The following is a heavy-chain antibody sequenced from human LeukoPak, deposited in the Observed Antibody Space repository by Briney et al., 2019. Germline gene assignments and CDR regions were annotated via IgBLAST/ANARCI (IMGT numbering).Heavy chain of an antibody. Sequence: GGSLRLSCAASGFTFSGYSMNWVRQAPGKGLEWVSSISSSSGYIYHADSVKGRFTISRDNAKNSLYLQMNSLGAEDTAVYYCARVSSAATNYYFDYWGQGTLVTVSS. V-gene: IGHV3-21*01. CDR2: ISSSSGYI. CDR3: ARVSSAATNYYFDY. J-gene: IGHJ4*02. CDR1: GFTFSGYS. D-gene: IGHD2-15*01.